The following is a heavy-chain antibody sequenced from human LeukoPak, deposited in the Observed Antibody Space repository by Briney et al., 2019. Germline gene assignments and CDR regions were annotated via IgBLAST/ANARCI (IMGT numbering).Heavy chain of an antibody. CDR2: IKQDGSEK. Sequence: SGGSLRLSCAASGFTFSSYWMSWVRQAPGKGLEWVANIKQDGSEKYYVDSVKGRSTISRDNAKNSLYLQMNSLRAEDTAVYYCAKDLDCSSTCCQAFDYWGQGTLVTVSS. D-gene: IGHD2-2*01. CDR3: AKDLDCSSTCCQAFDY. J-gene: IGHJ4*02. CDR1: GFTFSSYW. V-gene: IGHV3-7*01.